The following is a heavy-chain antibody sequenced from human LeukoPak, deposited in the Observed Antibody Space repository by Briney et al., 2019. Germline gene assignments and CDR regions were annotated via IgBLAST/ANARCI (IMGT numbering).Heavy chain of an antibody. CDR1: GYTFTGYY. CDR2: IIPIFGTA. D-gene: IGHD2-15*01. Sequence: SVKVSCKASGYTFTGYYMHWVRQAPGQGLEWMGGIIPIFGTANYAQKFQGRVTITADESTSTAYMELSSLRSEDTAVYYCARDDAPEYCSGGSCYATKGYYYYGMDVWGQGTTVTVSS. CDR3: ARDDAPEYCSGGSCYATKGYYYYGMDV. J-gene: IGHJ6*02. V-gene: IGHV1-69*13.